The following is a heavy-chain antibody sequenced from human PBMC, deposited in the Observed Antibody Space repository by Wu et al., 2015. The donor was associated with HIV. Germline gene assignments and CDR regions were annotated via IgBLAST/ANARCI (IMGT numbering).Heavy chain of an antibody. CDR1: GYTFTGYY. V-gene: IGHV1-2*02. J-gene: IGHJ6*02. CDR2: INPNSGGT. Sequence: QVQLVQSGAEVKKPGASVKVSCKASGYTFTGYYMHWVRQAPGQGLEWMGWINPNSGGTNYAQKFQGRVTMTRDTSISTAYMELSRLRSDDTAVYYCARALSSTSDNYYYYGMDVWGQGTTVTVSS. CDR3: ARALSSTSDNYYYYGMDV. D-gene: IGHD2-2*01.